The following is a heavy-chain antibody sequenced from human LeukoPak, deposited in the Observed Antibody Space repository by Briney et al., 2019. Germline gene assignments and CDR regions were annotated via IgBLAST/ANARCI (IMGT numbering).Heavy chain of an antibody. CDR3: ARGGGGFWFDP. V-gene: IGHV3-48*01. CDR2: ISSSSTI. CDR1: GFTFSSYS. J-gene: IGHJ5*02. Sequence: GGSLRLSCAASGFTFSSYSMNWVRQAPGKGLEWVSYISSSSTIYYADSVKGRFTISRDNAKNSLYLQMNSLRAEDTAVYYCARGGGGFWFDPWGQGTLVTVSS.